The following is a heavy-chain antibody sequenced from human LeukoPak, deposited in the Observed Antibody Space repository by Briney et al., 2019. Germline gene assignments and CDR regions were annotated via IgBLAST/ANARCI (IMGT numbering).Heavy chain of an antibody. Sequence: SETLSLTCAVYGGSFSGYYWSWIRQPPGKGLEWIGEINHSGSTNYNPSLKSRVTISVDTAKNQFSLNLSSVTAADTAVYYCVRRYCSGGGCYPFFDYWGQGTLVTVSS. CDR3: VRRYCSGGGCYPFFDY. CDR2: INHSGST. J-gene: IGHJ4*02. D-gene: IGHD2-15*01. V-gene: IGHV4-34*01. CDR1: GGSFSGYY.